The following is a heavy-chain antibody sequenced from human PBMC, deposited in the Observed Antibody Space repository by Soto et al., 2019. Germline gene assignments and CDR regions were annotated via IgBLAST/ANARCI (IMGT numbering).Heavy chain of an antibody. CDR3: AINWNDASSGAFDI. D-gene: IGHD1-20*01. CDR1: GGSISSYY. V-gene: IGHV4-59*08. CDR2: IYYSGST. J-gene: IGHJ3*02. Sequence: SETLSLTCTVSGGSISSYYWSWIRQPPGKGLEWIGYIYYSGSTNYNPSLKSRVTISVDTSKNQFSLKLSSVTAADTAVYYCAINWNDASSGAFDIWGQGTMVTVSS.